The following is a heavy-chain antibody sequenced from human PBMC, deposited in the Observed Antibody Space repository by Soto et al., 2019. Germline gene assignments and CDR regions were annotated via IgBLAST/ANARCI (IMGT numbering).Heavy chain of an antibody. V-gene: IGHV1-24*01. D-gene: IGHD6-13*01. CDR3: ATPAAAGTGFYFDY. J-gene: IGHJ4*02. CDR1: GYTLTELS. CDR2: FDPEDGET. Sequence: GASVKVSCKVSGYTLTELSMHWVRQAPGKGLEWMGGFDPEDGETIYAQKFQGRVTMTEDTSTDTAYMELSSLRSEDTAVYYCATPAAAGTGFYFDYWGQGTLVTVSS.